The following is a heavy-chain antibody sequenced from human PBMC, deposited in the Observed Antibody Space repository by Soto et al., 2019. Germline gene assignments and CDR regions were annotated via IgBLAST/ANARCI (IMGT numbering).Heavy chain of an antibody. CDR3: ARDRDYGGNAVGFDY. CDR1: GGSVSSGSYY. J-gene: IGHJ4*02. CDR2: IYYSGST. D-gene: IGHD4-17*01. Sequence: SETLFLTCTVSGGSVSSGSYYWSWIRQPPGKGLEWIGYIYYSGSTNYNPSLKSRVTISVDTSKNQFSLKLSSVTAADTAVYYCARDRDYGGNAVGFDYWGQGTLVTVSS. V-gene: IGHV4-61*01.